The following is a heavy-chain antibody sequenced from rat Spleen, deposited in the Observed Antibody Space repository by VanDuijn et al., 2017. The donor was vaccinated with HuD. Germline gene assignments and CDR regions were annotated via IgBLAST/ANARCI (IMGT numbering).Heavy chain of an antibody. D-gene: IGHD1-2*01. J-gene: IGHJ2*01. CDR1: GFSLTSYN. CDR3: ARDPYYYSSYIYFDY. V-gene: IGHV2-45*01. CDR2: MWSGGST. Sequence: QVQLKESGPGLVQPSETLSLTCTVSGFSLTSYNVHRVRQPPGKGLEWMGVMWSGGSTDDNSALKSRLSISRDTSKNQVFLKMNSLQSEDTTTYYCARDPYYYSSYIYFDYWGQGVMVTVSS.